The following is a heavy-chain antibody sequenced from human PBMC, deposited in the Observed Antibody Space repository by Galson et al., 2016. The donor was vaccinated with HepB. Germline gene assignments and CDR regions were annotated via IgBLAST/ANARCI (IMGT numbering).Heavy chain of an antibody. D-gene: IGHD4-11*01. CDR2: IYYGGST. J-gene: IGHJ6*02. Sequence: SETLSLTCTVSGGSISTYYWSWIRQPPGQGLEWIGYIYYGGSTKYNPSLKSRFTISIDTSKNQFSLKLSSVTAADTAVYYCARNSNDYSNYYGVDVWGQGTTVIVSS. CDR3: ARNSNDYSNYYGVDV. CDR1: GGSISTYY. V-gene: IGHV4-59*01.